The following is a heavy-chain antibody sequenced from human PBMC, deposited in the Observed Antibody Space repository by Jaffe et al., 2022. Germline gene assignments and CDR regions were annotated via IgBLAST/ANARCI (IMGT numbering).Heavy chain of an antibody. CDR3: AKQVVVVAATPGRMRSLEADY. CDR2: ISGSGGST. D-gene: IGHD2-15*01. V-gene: IGHV3-23*01. CDR1: GFTFSSYA. Sequence: EVQLLESGGGLVQPGGSLRLSCAASGFTFSSYAMSWVRQAPGKGLEWVSAISGSGGSTYYADSVKGRFTISRDNSKNTLYLQMNSLRAEDTAVYYCAKQVVVVAATPGRMRSLEADYWGQGTLVTVSS. J-gene: IGHJ4*02.